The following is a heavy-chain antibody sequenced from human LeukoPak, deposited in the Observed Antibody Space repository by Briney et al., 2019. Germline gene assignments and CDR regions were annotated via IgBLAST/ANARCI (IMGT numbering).Heavy chain of an antibody. D-gene: IGHD1-26*01. CDR1: GFTFSSYS. CDR2: ISSSSSYI. CDR3: ARSKGSYSGRSPFDY. V-gene: IGHV3-21*01. Sequence: GGSLRLSCAASGFTFSSYSMNWVRQAPGKGLEWVSSISSSSSYIYYADSVKGRFTISRDNAKNSLYLQMNSLRAGDTAVYYCARSKGSYSGRSPFDYWGQGTLVTVSS. J-gene: IGHJ4*02.